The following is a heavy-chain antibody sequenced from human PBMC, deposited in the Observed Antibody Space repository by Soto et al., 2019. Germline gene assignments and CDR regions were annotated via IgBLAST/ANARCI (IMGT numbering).Heavy chain of an antibody. D-gene: IGHD3-3*01. CDR1: GGSFSGYY. V-gene: IGHV4-34*01. J-gene: IGHJ4*02. Sequence: SETLSLTCAVCGGSFSGYYWSWIRQPPGKGLEWIGEINHSGSTNYNPSLKSRVTISVDTPKNQFSLKLSSVTAADTAVYYCASVLDQYYFDYWGQGTLVTVSS. CDR2: INHSGST. CDR3: ASVLDQYYFDY.